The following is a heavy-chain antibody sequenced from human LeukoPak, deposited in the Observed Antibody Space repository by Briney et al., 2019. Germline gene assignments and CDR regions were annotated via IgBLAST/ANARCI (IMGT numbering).Heavy chain of an antibody. CDR1: GYTFTGYY. CDR2: INPNSGGT. Sequence: ASVKVSCKASGYTFTGYYMHWVRQAPGQGLEWMGWINPNSGGTNYAQKFQGRVTMTRDTSISTAYMELSRLRSDDTAVYYCARSWFGESYYFDYWGQGTLVTVSS. CDR3: ARSWFGESYYFDY. D-gene: IGHD3-10*01. J-gene: IGHJ4*02. V-gene: IGHV1-2*02.